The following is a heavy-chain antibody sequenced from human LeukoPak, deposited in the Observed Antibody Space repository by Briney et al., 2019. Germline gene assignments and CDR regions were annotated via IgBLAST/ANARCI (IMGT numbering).Heavy chain of an antibody. Sequence: GGSLRLSCAPSGFTFSSYGMHWVRQAPGKGLEWVAVIWYGGSNKYYADSVKGRFTISRDNSKNTLYLQMNSLRAEDTTVYYCAREPCGSYNWNGPDYWGQGTLVTVSS. V-gene: IGHV3-33*01. CDR3: AREPCGSYNWNGPDY. CDR1: GFTFSSYG. J-gene: IGHJ4*02. CDR2: IWYGGSNK. D-gene: IGHD1-20*01.